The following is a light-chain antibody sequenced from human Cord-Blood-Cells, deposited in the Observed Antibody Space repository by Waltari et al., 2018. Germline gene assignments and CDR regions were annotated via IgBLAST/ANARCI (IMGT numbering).Light chain of an antibody. CDR2: DVS. Sequence: QSALTQPASVSGSPGQSITISCTGTSSDVGGYNYVSWYQQHPGKAPKLMIYDVSNRPSGVSNRFSGSTAGNTASLTSSGLQAEDEADYYSSSYTSSSTWVFGGGTKLTVL. J-gene: IGLJ3*02. V-gene: IGLV2-14*01. CDR3: SSYTSSSTWV. CDR1: SSDVGGYNY.